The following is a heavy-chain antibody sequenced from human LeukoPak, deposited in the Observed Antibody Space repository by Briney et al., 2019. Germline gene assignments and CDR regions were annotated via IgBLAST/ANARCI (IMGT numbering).Heavy chain of an antibody. CDR2: INHSGST. CDR1: GGSFSGYY. Sequence: SETLSLTCAVYGGSFSGYYWSWIRQPPGKGLERIGEINHSGSTNYNPSLKSRVTISVDTSKNQFSLKLSSVTAADTAVYYCARGVAAAGTAWGQGTLVTVSS. D-gene: IGHD6-13*01. V-gene: IGHV4-34*01. J-gene: IGHJ5*02. CDR3: ARGVAAAGTA.